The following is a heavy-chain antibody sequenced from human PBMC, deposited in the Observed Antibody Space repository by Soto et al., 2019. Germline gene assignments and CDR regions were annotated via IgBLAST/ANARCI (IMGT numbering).Heavy chain of an antibody. V-gene: IGHV4-31*03. CDR3: ARAGYAQPDYGDYGPVNY. D-gene: IGHD4-17*01. J-gene: IGHJ4*02. CDR1: GGSISSGGYY. CDR2: IYYSGST. Sequence: SETLSLTCTVSGGSISSGGYYWSWIRQHPGKGLEWIGYIYYSGSTYYNPSLKSRVTISVDTSKNQFSLKLSSVTAADTAVYYCARAGYAQPDYGDYGPVNYWGQGTLVTVSS.